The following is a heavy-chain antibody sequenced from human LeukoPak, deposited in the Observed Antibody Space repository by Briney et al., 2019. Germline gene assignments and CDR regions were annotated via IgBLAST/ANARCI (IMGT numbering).Heavy chain of an antibody. CDR2: INPNSGGT. D-gene: IGHD2-15*01. J-gene: IGHJ4*02. CDR3: ARDYCSGGSCYSRFDY. CDR1: GYTFTGYY. Sequence: ASVKVSCKASGYTFTGYYMHWVRQAPGQGLEWMGWINPNSGGTHSAQKFQGRVTMTRDTSISTAYMELSSLRSDDTAVYYCARDYCSGGSCYSRFDYWGQGTLVTVSS. V-gene: IGHV1-2*02.